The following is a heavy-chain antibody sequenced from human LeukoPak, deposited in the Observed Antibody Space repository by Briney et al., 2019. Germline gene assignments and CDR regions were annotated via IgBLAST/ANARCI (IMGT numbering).Heavy chain of an antibody. CDR3: ARETPHYDFWSGYYTGHFDY. CDR2: IYYSGST. V-gene: IGHV4-31*03. J-gene: IGHJ4*02. Sequence: PSETLSLTCTVSGGSISSGGYYWSWIRQHPGKGLEWIGYIYYSGSTYYNPSLKSRVTISVDTSKNQFSLKLSSVTAADTAVYYCARETPHYDFWSGYYTGHFDYWGQETLVTVSS. D-gene: IGHD3-3*01. CDR1: GGSISSGGYY.